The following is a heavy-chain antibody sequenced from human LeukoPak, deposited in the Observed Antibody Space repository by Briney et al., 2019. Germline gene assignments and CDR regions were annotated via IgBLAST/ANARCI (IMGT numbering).Heavy chain of an antibody. CDR3: AKASGYYYDSSGYYLGAFDI. J-gene: IGHJ3*02. Sequence: GGSLRLSCAASGFTFSNYGMNWVRQAPGKGLEWVSSISGRSDSTYYADSVKGRFTISRDNSKDTLYLQLNYLRAEDTAVYYCAKASGYYYDSSGYYLGAFDIWGPGTMVTVSS. CDR2: ISGRSDST. CDR1: GFTFSNYG. V-gene: IGHV3-23*01. D-gene: IGHD3-22*01.